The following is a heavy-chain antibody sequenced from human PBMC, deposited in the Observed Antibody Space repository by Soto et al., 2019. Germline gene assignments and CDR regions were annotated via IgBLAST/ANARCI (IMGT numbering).Heavy chain of an antibody. CDR1: GFTFKTFV. CDR3: VRQRGVMTDFAYFDS. J-gene: IGHJ4*02. Sequence: XESLGLSCAASGFTFKTFVMNGVRQAPGKGLEWVSYISGTTDTINFADSVRGRFTISRDNAKNSMFLQMDSLRDADTAVYYCVRQRGVMTDFAYFDSWGQGTLVTVSS. V-gene: IGHV3-48*02. D-gene: IGHD2-21*02. CDR2: ISGTTDTI.